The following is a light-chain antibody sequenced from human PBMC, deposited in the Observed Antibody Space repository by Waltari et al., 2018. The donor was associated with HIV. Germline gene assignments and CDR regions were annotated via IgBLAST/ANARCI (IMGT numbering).Light chain of an antibody. CDR1: QNIDNF. CDR3: LQSFITPLT. J-gene: IGKJ3*01. CDR2: DTS. Sequence: RVTITCRASQNIDNFLSWYQQKPGKAPRLLIYDTSDVQSGVPSRFSGSGSGTDFTLTISSLQPEDFATYFCLQSFITPLTFGPGTKVDVK. V-gene: IGKV1-39*01.